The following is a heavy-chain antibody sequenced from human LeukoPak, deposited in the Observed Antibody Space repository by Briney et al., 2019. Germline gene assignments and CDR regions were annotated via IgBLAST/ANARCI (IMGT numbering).Heavy chain of an antibody. CDR1: GGSISSYY. CDR3: ARGLSSSYHDY. V-gene: IGHV4-59*01. J-gene: IGHJ4*02. Sequence: SQTLSLTCTVSGGSISSYYWSWIRQPPGKGLEWIGYIYYSGSTNYNPSLKSRVTISVDTSKNQFSLKLSSVTAADTAVYYCARGLSSSYHDYWGQGTLVTVSS. D-gene: IGHD6-6*01. CDR2: IYYSGST.